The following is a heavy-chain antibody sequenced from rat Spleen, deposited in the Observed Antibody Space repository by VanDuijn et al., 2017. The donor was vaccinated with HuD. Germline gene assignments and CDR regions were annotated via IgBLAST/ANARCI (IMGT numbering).Heavy chain of an antibody. CDR1: GFTFSDYY. V-gene: IGHV5-27*01. CDR2: ISTGGGST. J-gene: IGHJ2*01. CDR3: TRENWVLDF. D-gene: IGHD5-1*01. Sequence: EVQLVESGGGLVQPGRSLKLSCAASGFTFSDYYMAWVRQAPKKGLEWVAYISTGGGSTYYRDSVKGRFTISRDNAKSTLYLQMNSLRSEDTATYYCTRENWVLDFWGQGVMVTVSS.